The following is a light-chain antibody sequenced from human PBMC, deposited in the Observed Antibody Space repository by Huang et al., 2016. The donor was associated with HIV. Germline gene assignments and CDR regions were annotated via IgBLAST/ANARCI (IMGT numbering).Light chain of an antibody. CDR1: QSISAY. J-gene: IGKJ2*01. Sequence: DIQMTQSPSSLYASVGDRVTISCRASQSISAYLNLYQHRPGRAPKLLIYATSDLQGGVPSRFSGSRSGTQVTLTISSLQPEDFATYYCQQSYSFPRTFGQGTKLDIK. V-gene: IGKV1-39*01. CDR3: QQSYSFPRT. CDR2: ATS.